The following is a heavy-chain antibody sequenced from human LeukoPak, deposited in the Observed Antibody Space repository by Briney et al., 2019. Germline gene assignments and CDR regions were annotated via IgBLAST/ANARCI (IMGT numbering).Heavy chain of an antibody. V-gene: IGHV4-30-2*01. CDR1: GGSISSGGYS. Sequence: SQTLSLTCAVSGGSISSGGYSWSWIRQPPGKGLVWIGYIYHSGSTYYNPSLKSRVTISVDRSKNQFSLKLSSVTAADTAVYYCARVWGYCSSTSCPAWFDPWGQGTLVTVSS. J-gene: IGHJ5*02. CDR2: IYHSGST. D-gene: IGHD2-2*01. CDR3: ARVWGYCSSTSCPAWFDP.